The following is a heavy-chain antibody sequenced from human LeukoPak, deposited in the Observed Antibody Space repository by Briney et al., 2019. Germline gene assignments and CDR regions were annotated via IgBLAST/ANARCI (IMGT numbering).Heavy chain of an antibody. Sequence: GGSLRLSCAASGFTFSSYAMHWVRQAPGKGLEWVAVISYDGSNKYYADSVKGRFTISRDNSKNTLYLQMNSLRAEDTAVYYCARDLGAVAGNYYDMDVWGQGTTVTVSS. CDR3: ARDLGAVAGNYYDMDV. D-gene: IGHD6-19*01. CDR2: ISYDGSNK. CDR1: GFTFSSYA. V-gene: IGHV3-30-3*01. J-gene: IGHJ6*02.